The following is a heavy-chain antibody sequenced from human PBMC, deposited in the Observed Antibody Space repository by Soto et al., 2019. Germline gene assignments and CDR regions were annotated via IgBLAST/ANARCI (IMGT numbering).Heavy chain of an antibody. V-gene: IGHV3-74*01. J-gene: IGHJ4*02. CDR2: IDEYGSTI. CDR3: ARSSLTYFEF. CDR1: GFTFSSYW. Sequence: EVQLVESGGGLVQPGGSLRLSCAASGFTFSSYWMHWVRQVPGKGLLWVSRIDEYGSTINYADSVKGRFTISRDNARTSLYLQINSLRVEDSAVYYCARSSLTYFEFWGQGTLVTVSS.